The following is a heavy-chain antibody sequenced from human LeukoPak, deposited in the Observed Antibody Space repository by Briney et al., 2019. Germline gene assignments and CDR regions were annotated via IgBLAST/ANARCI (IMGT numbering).Heavy chain of an antibody. Sequence: TGGSLRLSCAASGFTFSSSAMTWVRQAPGKGLEWVSTISDTGGTTYYADSVKGRFSISRDNSKNTVYLQMIRLGAEDTALYYCAKGLRFGPGWGQGTLVTVSS. V-gene: IGHV3-23*01. CDR1: GFTFSSSA. D-gene: IGHD3-10*01. J-gene: IGHJ4*02. CDR2: ISDTGGTT. CDR3: AKGLRFGPG.